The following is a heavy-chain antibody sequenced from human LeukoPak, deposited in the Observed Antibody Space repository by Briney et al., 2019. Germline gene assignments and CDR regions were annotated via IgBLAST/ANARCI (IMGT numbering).Heavy chain of an antibody. V-gene: IGHV5-51*01. Sequence: GESLKISCKGSGYSFTSYWIGWVRQMTGKGLEWMGIIYPGDSDTRYSPSFQGQVTISADKSISTAYLQWSSLKASDTAMYYCARYVARGYCSSTSCYHFDYWGQGTLVTVSS. J-gene: IGHJ4*02. CDR2: IYPGDSDT. CDR3: ARYVARGYCSSTSCYHFDY. CDR1: GYSFTSYW. D-gene: IGHD2-2*01.